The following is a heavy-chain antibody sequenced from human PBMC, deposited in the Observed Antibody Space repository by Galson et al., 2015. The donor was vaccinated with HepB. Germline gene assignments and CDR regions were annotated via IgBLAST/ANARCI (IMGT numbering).Heavy chain of an antibody. CDR2: IYDSGRT. CDR1: GGSISSSDYY. CDR3: ATGGGYSSGWRPFDT. Sequence: LSLTCTVSGGSISSSDYYWGWIRQPPGKGLEWIGNIYDSGRTYNNPSLKSRVTITVDTSKKQYSLRLSSVTAADTALYYCATGGGYSSGWRPFDTWGQGTLVTVSS. J-gene: IGHJ4*02. D-gene: IGHD6-19*01. V-gene: IGHV4-39*01.